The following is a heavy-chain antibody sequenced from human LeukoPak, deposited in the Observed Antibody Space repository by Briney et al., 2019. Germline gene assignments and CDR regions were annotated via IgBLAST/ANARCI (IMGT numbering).Heavy chain of an antibody. CDR3: AREVRVTTVLDY. CDR1: GFTFSTYA. D-gene: IGHD4-17*01. J-gene: IGHJ4*02. V-gene: IGHV3-21*06. CDR2: ISSSSSYI. Sequence: GGSLRLSCAASGFTFSTYAVNWVRQAPGKGLEWVSSISSSSSYIYYADSVNGRFAISRDNAKNSLFLQMNSLRAEDTAVYYCAREVRVTTVLDYWGQGTQVTVFS.